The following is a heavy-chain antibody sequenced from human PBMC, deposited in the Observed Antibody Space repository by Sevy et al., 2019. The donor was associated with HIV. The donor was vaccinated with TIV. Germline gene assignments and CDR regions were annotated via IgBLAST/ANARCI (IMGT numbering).Heavy chain of an antibody. V-gene: IGHV3-21*03. D-gene: IGHD3-22*01. CDR1: GFTFSYYT. CDR3: ARSTDYYDNSGYDS. Sequence: GGSLRLSCAASGFTFSYYTMNWVRQAPGKGLEWVSSISSGSSYIFYADSMKGRFTVSRDNAKNSLFLQMNSLRDEDKGSYYCARSTDYYDNSGYDSWGRGTLVTVSS. CDR2: ISSGSSYI. J-gene: IGHJ4*02.